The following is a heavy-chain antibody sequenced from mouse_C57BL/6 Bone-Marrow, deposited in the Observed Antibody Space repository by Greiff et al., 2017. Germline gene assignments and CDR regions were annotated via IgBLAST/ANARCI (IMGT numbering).Heavy chain of an antibody. V-gene: IGHV1-64*01. CDR2: IHPTSGST. Sequence: VQLQQPGAELVKPGASVKLSCKASGYTFTSYWMHWVKQRPGQGLEWIGMIHPTSGSTNYNEKFKSKATLTVDKSSSTAYMQLSSLTSEDSAVYYCARITTVVEGFAYWGQGTLVTVSA. CDR3: ARITTVVEGFAY. D-gene: IGHD1-1*01. J-gene: IGHJ3*01. CDR1: GYTFTSYW.